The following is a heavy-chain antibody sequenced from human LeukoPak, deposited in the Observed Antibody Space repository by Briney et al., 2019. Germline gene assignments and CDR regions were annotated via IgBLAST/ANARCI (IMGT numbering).Heavy chain of an antibody. CDR2: ISWNSGSI. CDR3: AKARASSGHYGMDV. V-gene: IGHV3-9*01. J-gene: IGHJ6*02. Sequence: QPGRSQRLSCAASGFTFDDYAMHWVRQAPGKGLEWVSGISWNSGSIGYADSVKGRFTISRDNAKNSLYLQMNSLRAEDTALYYCAKARASSGHYGMDVWGQGTMVTVSS. D-gene: IGHD3-22*01. CDR1: GFTFDDYA.